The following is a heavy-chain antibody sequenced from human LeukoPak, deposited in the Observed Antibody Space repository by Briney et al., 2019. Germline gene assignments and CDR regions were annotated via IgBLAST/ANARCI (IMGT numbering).Heavy chain of an antibody. CDR3: ATETWYFAS. CDR1: GYTFTDHH. V-gene: IGHV1-2*02. CDR2: IDPKSGGT. Sequence: ASVKVSCKPSGYTFTDHHMHWVSQAPGQGLEWMGRIDPKSGGTIYAQNFHGRVAMTSDTSTSTASMEVSSLKSDDTAVYYCATETWYFASWGQGTLVTVSS. D-gene: IGHD1-14*01. J-gene: IGHJ4*02.